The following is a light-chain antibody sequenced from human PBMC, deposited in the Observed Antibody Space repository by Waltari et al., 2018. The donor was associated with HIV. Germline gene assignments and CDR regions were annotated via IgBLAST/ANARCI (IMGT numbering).Light chain of an antibody. CDR3: TSFRSDYTVI. Sequence: QSALPQPASVSPSPGQSINISSTRAISAVGLYNFISWYQQHPGGVPKVIIYDVFSRPSGVSSRFSGSKSGNPASLTISLLQPEDEADYYCTSFRSDYTVIFGGGTKVTVL. V-gene: IGLV2-14*03. J-gene: IGLJ2*01. CDR2: DVF. CDR1: ISAVGLYNF.